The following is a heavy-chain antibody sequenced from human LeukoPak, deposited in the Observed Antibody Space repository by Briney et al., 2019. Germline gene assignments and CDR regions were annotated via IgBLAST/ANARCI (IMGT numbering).Heavy chain of an antibody. CDR2: INHSGST. CDR1: GGSFSGYY. CDR3: ARDRSIAAKRGPFDY. D-gene: IGHD6-6*01. J-gene: IGHJ4*02. V-gene: IGHV4-34*01. Sequence: SETLSLTCAVYGGSFSGYYWSWIRQPPGKGLEWIGEINHSGSTNYNPSLKSRVTISVDTSKNQFSLKLSSVTAADTAVYYCARDRSIAAKRGPFDYWGQGTLVTVSS.